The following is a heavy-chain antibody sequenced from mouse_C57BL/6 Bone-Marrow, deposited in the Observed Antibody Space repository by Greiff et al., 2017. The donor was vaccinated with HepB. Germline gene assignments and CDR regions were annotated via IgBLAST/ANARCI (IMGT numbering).Heavy chain of an antibody. Sequence: EVQGVESGGDLVKPGGSLKLSCAASGFTFSSYGMSWVRQTPDKRLEWVATISSGGSYTYYPDSVKGRFTISRDNAKNTLYLQMSSLKSEDTAMYYCARHDLGFYYAMDYWGQGTSVTVSS. CDR2: ISSGGSYT. D-gene: IGHD3-1*01. CDR3: ARHDLGFYYAMDY. V-gene: IGHV5-6*01. J-gene: IGHJ4*01. CDR1: GFTFSSYG.